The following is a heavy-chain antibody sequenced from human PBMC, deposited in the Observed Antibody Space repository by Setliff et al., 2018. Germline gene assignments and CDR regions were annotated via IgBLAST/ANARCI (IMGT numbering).Heavy chain of an antibody. CDR3: ARTCSGSGCYAGLES. D-gene: IGHD2-15*01. J-gene: IGHJ4*02. V-gene: IGHV3-33*08. CDR2: IWDDGGNK. CDR1: GFTFSTYR. Sequence: EGSLRLSCAASGFTFSTYRMHWVRQAPGKGLEWVAVIWDDGGNKYHADSVKGRFTISSDNSKNTLYLQMNSLRPEDTAVYYCARTCSGSGCYAGLESWGQGTLVTVSS.